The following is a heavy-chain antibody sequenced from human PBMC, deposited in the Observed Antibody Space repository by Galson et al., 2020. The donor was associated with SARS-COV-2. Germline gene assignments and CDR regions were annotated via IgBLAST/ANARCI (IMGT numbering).Heavy chain of an antibody. D-gene: IGHD3-22*01. CDR3: SHVLYFVDSGYWGFYH. Sequence: SGPTLVKPTQTLTLTCTFSGFSLSSSGEGLGWIRQPPGKALEWLALTSWDDDEHYSPSLKSRLTITKATSKNQVVLQMTNVDPADTGTYYCSHVLYFVDSGYWGFYHWGQGMLVTVST. CDR1: GFSLSSSGEG. CDR2: TSWDDDE. J-gene: IGHJ4*02. V-gene: IGHV2-5*02.